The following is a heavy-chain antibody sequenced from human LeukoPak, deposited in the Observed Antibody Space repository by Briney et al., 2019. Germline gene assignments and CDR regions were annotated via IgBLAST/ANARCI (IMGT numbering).Heavy chain of an antibody. CDR3: ARGRNIVVVVAANPWDY. J-gene: IGHJ4*02. CDR2: INPNSGNT. Sequence: GASVKVSCKAPGYTFNGYYMHWVRQAPGQGLEWMGWINPNSGNTGYAQKFQGRVTMTRNTSISTAYMELSSLRSEDTAVYYCARGRNIVVVVAANPWDYWGQGTLVTVSS. D-gene: IGHD2-15*01. CDR1: GYTFNGYY. V-gene: IGHV1-8*02.